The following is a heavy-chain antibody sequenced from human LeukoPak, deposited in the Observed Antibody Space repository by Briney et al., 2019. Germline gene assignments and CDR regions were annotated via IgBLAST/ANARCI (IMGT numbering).Heavy chain of an antibody. Sequence: KPSETLSLTCAVYGGSFSGYYWSWIRQPPGKGLEWIGEINHSGSTNYNPSLKSRVTISVDTSKNQFSLKLSSVTAADTAVYYCARSASTRGGLGPGACDYWGQGTLVTVSS. CDR1: GGSFSGYY. V-gene: IGHV4-34*01. CDR3: ARSASTRGGLGPGACDY. D-gene: IGHD3-10*01. J-gene: IGHJ4*02. CDR2: INHSGST.